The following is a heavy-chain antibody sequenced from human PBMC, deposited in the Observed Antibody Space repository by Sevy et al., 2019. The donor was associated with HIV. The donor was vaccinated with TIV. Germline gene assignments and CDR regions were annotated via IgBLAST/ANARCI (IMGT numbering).Heavy chain of an antibody. D-gene: IGHD3-22*01. CDR1: GFIFSDYA. J-gene: IGHJ2*01. CDR3: AKFGDYYDSGGYYWYFDF. Sequence: GGSLRLSCAASGFIFSDYAMSWVRQAPGKGLEWLSSISGGDDSTYYADSVKGRFTVSRDNSKNTLYLQMNTLRAEDTALYYCAKFGDYYDSGGYYWYFDFWGRGTLVTVSS. V-gene: IGHV3-23*01. CDR2: ISGGDDST.